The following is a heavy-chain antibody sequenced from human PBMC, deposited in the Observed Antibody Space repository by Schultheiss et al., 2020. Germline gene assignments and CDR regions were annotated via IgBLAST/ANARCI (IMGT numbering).Heavy chain of an antibody. CDR2: ISYDGSNK. CDR1: GFTFSSYG. J-gene: IGHJ6*02. CDR3: ARNSEWLFATNYGMDV. Sequence: GGSLRLSCAASGFTFSSYGMHWVRQAPGKGLEWVAVISYDGSNKYYADSVKGRFTISRDNSKNTLYLQMNSLRAEDTAVYYCARNSEWLFATNYGMDVWGQGTTVTGSS. V-gene: IGHV3-30*03. D-gene: IGHD3-3*01.